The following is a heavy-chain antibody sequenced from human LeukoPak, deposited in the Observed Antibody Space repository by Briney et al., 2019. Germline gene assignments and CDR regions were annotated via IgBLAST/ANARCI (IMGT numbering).Heavy chain of an antibody. CDR3: ARDHGSGFDY. CDR2: ISYDGSNK. D-gene: IGHD6-19*01. CDR1: GFTFSSYA. Sequence: GGSLRLSCAASGFTFSSYAMHWVRQAPGKGLEWVAVISYDGSNKYYADSVKGRFTISRDNSKNTLYQQMNSLRAEDTAVYYCARDHGSGFDYWGQGTLVTVSS. J-gene: IGHJ4*02. V-gene: IGHV3-30-3*01.